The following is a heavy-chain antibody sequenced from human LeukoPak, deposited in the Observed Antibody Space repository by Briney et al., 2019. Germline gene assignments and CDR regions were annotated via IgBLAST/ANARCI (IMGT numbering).Heavy chain of an antibody. CDR2: ISAYNGNT. V-gene: IGHV1-18*01. J-gene: IGHJ4*02. Sequence: ASVKVSCKASGYTFTSYGISWVRQAPGQGLEWMGWISAYNGNTNYAQKLQGRVTVTTDTSTSTAYMELRSLGSDDTAVYYCARDLFREAAGTPPGYWGQGTLVTVSS. CDR1: GYTFTSYG. D-gene: IGHD6-13*01. CDR3: ARDLFREAAGTPPGY.